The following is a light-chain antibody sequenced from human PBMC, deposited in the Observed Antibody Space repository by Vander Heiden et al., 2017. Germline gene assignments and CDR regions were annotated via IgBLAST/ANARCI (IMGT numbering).Light chain of an antibody. J-gene: IGKJ1*01. V-gene: IGKV3-11*01. Sequence: EIVLTQSPATLSLSPGEGATLSCRASQSVSSYLAWYQHKPGQAPRLLIYEASNRATGVPASFSGTVSGTDFTLTISSLVPEDFAVYYCQHRSGWLPGTFGQGTKVEIK. CDR3: QHRSGWLPGT. CDR1: QSVSSY. CDR2: EAS.